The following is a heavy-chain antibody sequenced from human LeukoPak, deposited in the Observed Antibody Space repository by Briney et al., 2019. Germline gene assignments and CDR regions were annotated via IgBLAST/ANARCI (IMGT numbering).Heavy chain of an antibody. CDR3: ASLYCTHTTCYYFDY. J-gene: IGHJ4*02. CDR1: GFIFENYW. V-gene: IGHV3-7*01. Sequence: GGSLRLSCAASGFIFENYWMNWVRQAPGKGLEWVANIEQDGSEKYYVDSVKGRFTISRDNARNSLYLQMNSLRAEDTAVYYCASLYCTHTTCYYFDYWGQGTLVSVSS. D-gene: IGHD2-2*01. CDR2: IEQDGSEK.